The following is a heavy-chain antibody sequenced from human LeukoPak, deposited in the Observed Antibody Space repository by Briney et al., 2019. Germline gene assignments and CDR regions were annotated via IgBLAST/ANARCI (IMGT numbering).Heavy chain of an antibody. CDR1: GFTFSDYY. V-gene: IGHV3-11*01. J-gene: IGHJ6*03. D-gene: IGHD2-8*01. Sequence: PGGSLRLSCAASGFTFSDYYMSWIRQAPGKGLEWVSYISHSGRTMYYADSVKGRFTISRDNAKNSLYLQMSSLRAGDTAVYYCARDSIVRGNIGNDMHVWGKGTTVTVSS. CDR3: ARDSIVRGNIGNDMHV. CDR2: ISHSGRTM.